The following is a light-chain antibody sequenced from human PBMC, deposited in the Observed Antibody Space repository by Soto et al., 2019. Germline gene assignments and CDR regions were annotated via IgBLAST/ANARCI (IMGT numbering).Light chain of an antibody. CDR2: EVS. CDR3: SSYTRISTVL. V-gene: IGLV2-14*01. Sequence: QSALTQPASVSGSPGQSITISCTGTSGDVGGYNYVSWYQQHPGKAPKLMIYEVSHRPSGVSNRFSGSKSGNTASLTISGLQAEDEADYFCSSYTRISTVLFGGGTKLTVL. J-gene: IGLJ2*01. CDR1: SGDVGGYNY.